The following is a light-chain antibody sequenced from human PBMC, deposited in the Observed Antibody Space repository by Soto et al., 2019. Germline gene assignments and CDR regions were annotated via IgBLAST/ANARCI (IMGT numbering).Light chain of an antibody. J-gene: IGLJ2*01. CDR3: SSFASSNTTV. CDR1: SSDVGSYNY. Sequence: QSVLTQPASVSGSPGQSITMSCTGTSSDVGSYNYVCWYQQYPGQAPKLMIYDVTNRPSWVSNRFSGSKSGNTASLTISGLQAEDEADYYCSSFASSNTTVFGGGTQLTVL. CDR2: DVT. V-gene: IGLV2-14*01.